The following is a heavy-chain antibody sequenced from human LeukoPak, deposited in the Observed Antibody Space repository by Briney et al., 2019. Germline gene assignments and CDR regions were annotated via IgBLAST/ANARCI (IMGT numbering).Heavy chain of an antibody. CDR1: GGSISSSSYY. J-gene: IGHJ4*02. V-gene: IGHV4-39*01. Sequence: KSSETLSLTCTVSGGSISSSSYYWGWIRQPPGKGLEWIGSIYYSGSTYYNPSLKSRVTISVDTSKNQFSLKLSSVTAADTAVYYCARRRRAESMWLARDPDYWGQGTLVTVSS. CDR3: ARRRRAESMWLARDPDY. D-gene: IGHD6-19*01. CDR2: IYYSGST.